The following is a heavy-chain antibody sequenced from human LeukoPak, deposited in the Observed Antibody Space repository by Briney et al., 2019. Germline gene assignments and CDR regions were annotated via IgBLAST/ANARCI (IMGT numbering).Heavy chain of an antibody. V-gene: IGHV3-64*01. J-gene: IGHJ4*02. CDR1: GFTFSDYA. Sequence: GGSLRLSCAASGFTFSDYAMHWVRQAPGKGLEFVSVIGPIGVYTYYANSVKGRFTISRDNSKSTVSLQMGSLRDEDVAVYYCARSPPGRTNWNYYDYWGRGTLVTVSS. CDR2: IGPIGVYT. CDR3: ARSPPGRTNWNYYDY. D-gene: IGHD1-1*01.